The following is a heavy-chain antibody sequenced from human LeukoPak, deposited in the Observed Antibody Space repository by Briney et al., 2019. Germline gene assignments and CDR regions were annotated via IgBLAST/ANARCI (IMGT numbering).Heavy chain of an antibody. D-gene: IGHD3-3*01. CDR1: GFTFSNYA. Sequence: GGSLRLSCAASGFTFSNYAMHWVRQAPGKGLEWVAVISYDGNNKYYADSVKGRFTIPRDNSKNTLYLQMNSLRDEDTAVYNCARAPGIDFWSGPPSYWGQGTLVTVSS. CDR2: ISYDGNNK. V-gene: IGHV3-30-3*01. J-gene: IGHJ4*02. CDR3: ARAPGIDFWSGPPSY.